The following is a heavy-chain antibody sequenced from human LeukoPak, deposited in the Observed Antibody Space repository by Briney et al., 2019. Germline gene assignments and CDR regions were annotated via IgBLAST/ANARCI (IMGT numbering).Heavy chain of an antibody. CDR1: GGTFSSYA. Sequence: ASVKVSCKASGGTFSSYAISWVRQAPGQGLEWMGWISAYNGNTNYAQKLQGRVTMTTDTSTSTAYMELRSLRSDDTAVYYCARWLGVVPAADFDYWGQGTLVTVSS. D-gene: IGHD2-2*01. J-gene: IGHJ4*02. V-gene: IGHV1-18*01. CDR3: ARWLGVVPAADFDY. CDR2: ISAYNGNT.